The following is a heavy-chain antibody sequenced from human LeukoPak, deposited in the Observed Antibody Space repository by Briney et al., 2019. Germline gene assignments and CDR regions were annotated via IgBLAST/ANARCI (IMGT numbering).Heavy chain of an antibody. V-gene: IGHV3-74*01. CDR2: INSDGSST. D-gene: IGHD3-22*01. Sequence: GGSLRLSCAASGFTFSSYWMHWVRQAPGKGLVWVSRINSDGSSTSYADSVKGRFTISRDNAKNTLYLQMNSLRAEDTAVYYCAKDPHGIRGRERGYYNSSVYSSTWGQGTLVTVSS. CDR3: AKDPHGIRGRERGYYNSSVYSST. CDR1: GFTFSSYW. J-gene: IGHJ5*02.